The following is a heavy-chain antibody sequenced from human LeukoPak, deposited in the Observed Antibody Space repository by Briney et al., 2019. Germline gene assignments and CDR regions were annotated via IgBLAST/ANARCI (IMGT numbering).Heavy chain of an antibody. J-gene: IGHJ4*02. V-gene: IGHV4-34*01. Sequence: SETLSLTCAVYGGSFSGYYWSWIRQPPGKGLEWIGEINHSGSTNYNPSLKSRVTISVDTSKNQFSLKLSSVTAADTAVYYCARGLRLPPYYVDYWGQGTLVTVSS. D-gene: IGHD4-11*01. CDR1: GGSFSGYY. CDR3: ARGLRLPPYYVDY. CDR2: INHSGST.